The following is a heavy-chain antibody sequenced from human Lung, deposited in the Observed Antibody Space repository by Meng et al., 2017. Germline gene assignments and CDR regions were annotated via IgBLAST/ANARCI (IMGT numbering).Heavy chain of an antibody. V-gene: IGHV3-33*01. CDR1: GLTVSSQG. D-gene: IGHD6-13*01. CDR3: ARGRYSSSSAVVDY. J-gene: IGHJ4*02. CDR2: IGYEGSNK. Sequence: QGQLVESGGGVVQRGRSRRLSCAAAGLTVSSQGTHWGGQATGKGREGVEVIGYEGSNKYYADSVKGRFTISRDNSKNTLYLQMNSLRAEDTAVYYCARGRYSSSSAVVDYWGQGTLVTVSS.